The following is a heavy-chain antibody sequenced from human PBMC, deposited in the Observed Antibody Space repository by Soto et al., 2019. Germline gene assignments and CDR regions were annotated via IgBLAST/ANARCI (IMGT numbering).Heavy chain of an antibody. V-gene: IGHV5-51*01. CDR1: GYSFNSYW. J-gene: IGHJ4*02. CDR2: IYPGDSDT. D-gene: IGHD4-4*01. CDR3: ARGDYRVLEF. Sequence: GASLKISCKGSGYSFNSYWNGWARQMPGKGLEWMGVIYPGDSDTRYSPSFQVQVTISADKSISTAYLQWSSLKASDTAMYYCARGDYRVLEFWGQGTLVTVSS.